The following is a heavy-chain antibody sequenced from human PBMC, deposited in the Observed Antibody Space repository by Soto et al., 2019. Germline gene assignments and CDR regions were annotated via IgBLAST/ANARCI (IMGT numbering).Heavy chain of an antibody. D-gene: IGHD5-12*01. CDR2: MNPNSGNT. CDR1: GYTFTSYD. Sequence: ASVKVSCKASGYTFTSYDINWVRQATGQGLEWMGWMNPNSGNTGYAQKFQGRVTMTRNTSISTAYMELSSLRSEDTAVYYCARGSGYDHIYYYYYMDVWGKGTTVTVSS. V-gene: IGHV1-8*01. CDR3: ARGSGYDHIYYYYYMDV. J-gene: IGHJ6*03.